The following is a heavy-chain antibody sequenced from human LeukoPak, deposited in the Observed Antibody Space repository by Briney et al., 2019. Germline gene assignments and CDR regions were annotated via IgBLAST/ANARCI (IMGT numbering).Heavy chain of an antibody. J-gene: IGHJ4*02. D-gene: IGHD3/OR15-3a*01. CDR2: IKQDGSEK. CDR3: ARNRDWLLGYFDY. V-gene: IGHV3-7*03. CDR1: GFTFSSYW. Sequence: GGSLRLSCAASGFTFSSYWMSWVRQAPGTGLEWVANIKQDGSEKYYVDSVKGRFTISRDNAKNSLYLQMNSLRAEDTAVYYCARNRDWLLGYFDYWGQGTLVTVSS.